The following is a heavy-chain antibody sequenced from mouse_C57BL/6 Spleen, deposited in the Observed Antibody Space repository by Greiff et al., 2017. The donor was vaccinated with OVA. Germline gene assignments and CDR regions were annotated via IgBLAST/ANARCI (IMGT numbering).Heavy chain of an antibody. V-gene: IGHV14-4*01. CDR3: TAQLRLNY. CDR1: GFNIKDDY. CDR2: IDPENGDT. Sequence: VQLQQSGAELVRPGASVKLSCTASGFNIKDDYMHWVKQRPEQGLEWIGWIDPENGDTEYASKFQGKATITADTSSNTAYLQLSSLTSEDTAVYYCTAQLRLNYWGQGTTLIVSS. J-gene: IGHJ2*01. D-gene: IGHD3-2*02.